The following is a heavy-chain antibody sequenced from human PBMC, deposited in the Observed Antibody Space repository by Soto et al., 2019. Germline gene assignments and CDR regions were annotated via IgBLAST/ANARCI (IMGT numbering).Heavy chain of an antibody. CDR3: ATSLI. D-gene: IGHD6-6*01. Sequence: EVQLVESGGGLVQPGGSLRLSCAASGFTFRTYWMNWVRQAPGKGLEWVANIKGDGSEKYYVDPVKGRVTISRDNARNSLYLQMNSLRAEDTAVYYCATSLIRGQGALVTVSS. J-gene: IGHJ4*02. CDR2: IKGDGSEK. V-gene: IGHV3-7*01. CDR1: GFTFRTYW.